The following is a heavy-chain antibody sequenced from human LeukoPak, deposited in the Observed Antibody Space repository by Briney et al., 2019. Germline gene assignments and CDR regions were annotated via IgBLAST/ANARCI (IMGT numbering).Heavy chain of an antibody. V-gene: IGHV1-3*01. D-gene: IGHD3-10*01. J-gene: IGHJ4*02. CDR2: INAGNGNT. Sequence: ASVKVSCKASGYPFTTYTMHWVRQAPGQSLEWMGWINAGNGNTKYSQNFQGRVTITRDTSARTAYMELRSLRSEDTAVYYCARGSGSYYFDYWGQGTLVTVSS. CDR1: GYPFTTYT. CDR3: ARGSGSYYFDY.